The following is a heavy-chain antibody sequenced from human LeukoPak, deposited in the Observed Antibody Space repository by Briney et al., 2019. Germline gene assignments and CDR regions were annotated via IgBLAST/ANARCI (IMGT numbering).Heavy chain of an antibody. CDR2: FDPEDGET. J-gene: IGHJ4*02. CDR1: GYTLTELS. V-gene: IGHV1-24*01. D-gene: IGHD6-19*01. CDR3: ATATVSSGWYGHARGPPDY. Sequence: ASVKVSCKVSGYTLTELSMHWVRQAPGKGLEWMGGFDPEDGETIYAQKFQGRVTMTEDTSTDTAYMELSSLRSEDTAVYYCATATVSSGWYGHARGPPDYWGQGTLVTVSS.